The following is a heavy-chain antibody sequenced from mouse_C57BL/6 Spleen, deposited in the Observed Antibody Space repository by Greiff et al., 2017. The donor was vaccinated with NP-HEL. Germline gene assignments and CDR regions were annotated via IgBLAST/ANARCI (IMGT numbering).Heavy chain of an antibody. CDR3: TRALSTTEFAY. Sequence: EVMLVESGEGLVKPGGSLKLSCAASGFTFSSYAMSWVRQTPEKRLEWVAYISSGGDYIYYADTVKGRFTISRDNARNTLYLQMSSLKSEDTAMYYCTRALSTTEFAYWGQGTLVTVSA. CDR2: ISSGGDYI. J-gene: IGHJ3*01. D-gene: IGHD1-2*01. V-gene: IGHV5-9-1*02. CDR1: GFTFSSYA.